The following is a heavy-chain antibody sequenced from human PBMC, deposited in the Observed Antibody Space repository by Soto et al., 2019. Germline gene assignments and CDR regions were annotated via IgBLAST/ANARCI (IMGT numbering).Heavy chain of an antibody. D-gene: IGHD3-16*01. CDR3: ARIGVGGANAGFVDY. CDR1: GYSISSSIW. Sequence: QVQLQESGPGLVKPSDTLSLACVVSGYSISSSIWWGWIRQPPGKGLEWIGYMYYSGSTYYNQSLKSRVTRSVDTSKNQFSLKLSSVTAVDTAVYYCARIGVGGANAGFVDYWGQGTLVTVSS. V-gene: IGHV4-28*01. J-gene: IGHJ4*02. CDR2: MYYSGST.